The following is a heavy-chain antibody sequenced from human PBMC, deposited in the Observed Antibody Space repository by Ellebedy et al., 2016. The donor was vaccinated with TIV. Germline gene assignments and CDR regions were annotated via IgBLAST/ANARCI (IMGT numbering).Heavy chain of an antibody. CDR3: TTDYDIVTGLWLGWYYFDD. Sequence: GGSLRLSXEASGFTFSKAWMSWVRQAPGKGLEWVGRIKSKTDGGATDYAAPVKGRFTFSRDDSKNTLYLQMNSLKTEDTAVYYCTTDYDIVTGLWLGWYYFDDWGQGTLVTVSS. D-gene: IGHD3-9*01. CDR2: IKSKTDGGAT. J-gene: IGHJ4*02. CDR1: GFTFSKAW. V-gene: IGHV3-15*01.